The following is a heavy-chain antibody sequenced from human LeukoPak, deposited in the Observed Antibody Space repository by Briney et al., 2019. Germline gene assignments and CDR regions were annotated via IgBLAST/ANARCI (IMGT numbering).Heavy chain of an antibody. CDR3: ARATVSTGSNWFDP. J-gene: IGHJ5*02. Sequence: SETLSLTCAVYGGSFSGYYWSWNRQPPGKGLEWIGEINHSGSTNYNPSLKSRVTISVDTSKNQFSLKLSSVTAADTAVYYCARATVSTGSNWFDPWGQGTLVTVSS. CDR2: INHSGST. V-gene: IGHV4-34*01. CDR1: GGSFSGYY. D-gene: IGHD4-11*01.